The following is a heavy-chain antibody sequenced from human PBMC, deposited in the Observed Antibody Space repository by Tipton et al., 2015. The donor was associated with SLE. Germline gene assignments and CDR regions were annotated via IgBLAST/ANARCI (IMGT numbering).Heavy chain of an antibody. D-gene: IGHD1-7*01. CDR2: VYDSGIT. Sequence: TLSLTCIVSGASISSRAYYWGCTRQSPGKGLEWIGSVYDSGITYYSPSLKSRVTISVDTSKNQFSLKLSSVTAADTAVYYCARDTGTYGFGAFDIWGQGTMVTVSS. CDR1: GASISSRAYY. J-gene: IGHJ3*02. V-gene: IGHV4-39*07. CDR3: ARDTGTYGFGAFDI.